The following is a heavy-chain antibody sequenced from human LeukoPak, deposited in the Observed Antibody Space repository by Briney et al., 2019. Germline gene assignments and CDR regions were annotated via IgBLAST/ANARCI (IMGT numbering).Heavy chain of an antibody. CDR2: IYYSGST. D-gene: IGHD5-18*01. V-gene: IGHV4-59*01. CDR3: ARHSGYSYGYAYYYYYMDV. Sequence: SETLSLTCTVSGASISSYYWSWIRQPPGKGLEWIGYIYYSGSTRYNPSLKSRVTISVDTSKNQFSLKLSSVTAAGTAVYYCARHSGYSYGYAYYYYYMDVWGKGTTVTVSS. CDR1: GASISSYY. J-gene: IGHJ6*03.